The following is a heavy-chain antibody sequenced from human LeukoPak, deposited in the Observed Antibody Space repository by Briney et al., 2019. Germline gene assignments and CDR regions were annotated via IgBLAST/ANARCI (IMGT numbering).Heavy chain of an antibody. V-gene: IGHV1-18*01. CDR1: GYTFTSYG. Sequence: GASVKVSCKASGYTFTSYGISWVRQAPGQGLEWMGWISAYNGNTNYAQKLQGRVTMTTDTSTSTAYMELRSLRSDDTAVYYCARDRADYSDSSGYSDYWGQGTLVTVSS. CDR3: ARDRADYSDSSGYSDY. CDR2: ISAYNGNT. D-gene: IGHD3-22*01. J-gene: IGHJ4*02.